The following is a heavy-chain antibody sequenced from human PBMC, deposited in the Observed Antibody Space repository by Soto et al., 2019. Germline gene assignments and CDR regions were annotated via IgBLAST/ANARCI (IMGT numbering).Heavy chain of an antibody. Sequence: XSVKVALKPSGYFFNSYGVIWVRQAPGQGLEWMGWISGYNGSTKYAQKVQGRVTMTTDTSTSTAYMELRSLKSDDTAVYYCARAGRVSPQVLSDFWGQGTLVTVSS. CDR3: ARAGRVSPQVLSDF. J-gene: IGHJ4*02. V-gene: IGHV1-18*01. CDR2: ISGYNGST. CDR1: GYFFNSYG. D-gene: IGHD3-3*01.